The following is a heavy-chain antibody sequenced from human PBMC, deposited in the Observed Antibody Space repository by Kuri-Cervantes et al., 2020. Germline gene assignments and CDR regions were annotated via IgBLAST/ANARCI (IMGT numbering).Heavy chain of an antibody. Sequence: SGPTLVKPTQTLTLTCTFSGFSLDTNGMRVSWIRQPPGKALEWLARIDWDDDKFYNTFLKTRLTISKDTSRNQVVLTMTNMDPVDTATYYCTHREGTHWGGAFHTWGQGTMVTVSS. CDR3: THREGTHWGGAFHT. CDR2: IDWDDDK. J-gene: IGHJ3*02. V-gene: IGHV2-70D*14. CDR1: GFSLDTNGMR. D-gene: IGHD3-16*01.